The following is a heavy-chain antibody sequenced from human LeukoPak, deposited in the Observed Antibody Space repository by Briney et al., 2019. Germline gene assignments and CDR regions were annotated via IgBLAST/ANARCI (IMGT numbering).Heavy chain of an antibody. CDR1: GGSISSGDYY. CDR2: IYYSGST. J-gene: IGHJ6*03. V-gene: IGHV4-30-4*08. CDR3: ARSSFVYSSSSSSYYYYMDV. Sequence: SQTLSLTCTVSGGSISSGDYYWSWIRQPPGKGLEWIGYIYYSGSTYYNPSLKSRVTISVDTSKNRFSLKLSSVTAADTAVYYCARSSFVYSSSSSSYYYYMDVWGKGTTVTVSS. D-gene: IGHD6-6*01.